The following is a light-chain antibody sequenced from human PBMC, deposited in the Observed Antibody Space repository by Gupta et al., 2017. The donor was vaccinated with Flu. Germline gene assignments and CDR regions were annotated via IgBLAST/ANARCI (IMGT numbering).Light chain of an antibody. CDR2: AAS. J-gene: IGKJ3*01. V-gene: IGKV3-15*01. CDR3: QQENNGHSSFI. Sequence: EIVMTQSTATLSVSPGERATLSCRASQSVSSNLAWYQQKPGQAPRLLIYAASTRATGITARFSGSGDGTEFTLTITSRQSEDFAVYYCQQENNGHSSFIFGHGTKVDIK. CDR1: QSVSSN.